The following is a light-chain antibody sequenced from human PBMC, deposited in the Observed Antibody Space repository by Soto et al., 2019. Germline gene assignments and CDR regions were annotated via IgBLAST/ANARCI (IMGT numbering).Light chain of an antibody. CDR3: QQYNTWFSWT. Sequence: EIVMTQSPATLSVSPGETATLSCRASHSVGTNLAWYQQRPGQAPRLLIYGAYTRATGVPAKFSGGGSGTEFTLTITSLQSEDFAVYCCQQYNTWFSWTFGKGTKVEIK. J-gene: IGKJ1*01. CDR2: GAY. CDR1: HSVGTN. V-gene: IGKV3-15*01.